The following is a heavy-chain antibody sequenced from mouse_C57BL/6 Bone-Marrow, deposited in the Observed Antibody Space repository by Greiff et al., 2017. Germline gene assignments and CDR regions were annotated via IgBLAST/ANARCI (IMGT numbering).Heavy chain of an antibody. J-gene: IGHJ4*01. CDR2: IHPNSGST. V-gene: IGHV1-64*01. CDR3: ARSITTVVGYYYDMDY. CDR1: GYTFTSYW. Sequence: VQLQQPGAELVKPGASVKLSCKASGYTFTSYWMHWVKQRPGQGLEWIGMIHPNSGSTNYNEKFKSKATLTVDKSSSTAYMQLSSLTSEDSAVYYCARSITTVVGYYYDMDYWGQGTSVTVSS. D-gene: IGHD1-1*01.